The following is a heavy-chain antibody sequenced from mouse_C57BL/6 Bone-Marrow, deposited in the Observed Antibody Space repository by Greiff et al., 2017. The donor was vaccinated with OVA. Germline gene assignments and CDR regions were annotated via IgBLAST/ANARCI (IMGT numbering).Heavy chain of an antibody. J-gene: IGHJ1*03. V-gene: IGHV1-69*01. CDR2: IDPSDSYT. D-gene: IGHD1-1*01. Sequence: QVQLKQPGAELVMPGASVKLSCKASGYTFTSYWMHWVKQRPGQGLEWIGEIDPSDSYTNYNQKFKGKSTLTVDKSSSTAYMQRSSLTSEDSAVYYCARDDYYGSSYGYFDVWGTGTTVTVSS. CDR1: GYTFTSYW. CDR3: ARDDYYGSSYGYFDV.